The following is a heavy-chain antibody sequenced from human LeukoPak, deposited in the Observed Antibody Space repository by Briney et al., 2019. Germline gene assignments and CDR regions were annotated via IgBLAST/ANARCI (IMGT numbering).Heavy chain of an antibody. D-gene: IGHD5-12*01. J-gene: IGHJ4*02. V-gene: IGHV1-46*01. CDR1: GYTFTSYY. CDR3: ARRCGYSGYELDY. CDR2: INPSGGST. Sequence: ASVKDSCKASGYTFTSYYMHWVRQAPGQGLDWMGIINPSGGSTSYAQKFQGRVTMTREKSTSTVYMELSSLGSEDTAVYYCARRCGYSGYELDYWGQGTLVTVSS.